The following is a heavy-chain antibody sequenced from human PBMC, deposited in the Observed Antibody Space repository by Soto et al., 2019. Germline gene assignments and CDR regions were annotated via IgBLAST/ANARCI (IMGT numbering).Heavy chain of an antibody. CDR2: ISAYNGNT. CDR1: GYTFTSYG. D-gene: IGHD6-13*01. CDR3: ESVMVAADAVNWFDP. Sequence: QVQLVQSGAEGKKPGASVKVSCKASGYTFTSYGISWVRQAPGQGLEWMGWISAYNGNTNYAQKLQGRVTMTTDTSTSKAYMELRSLRSDDTAVYYCESVMVAADAVNWFDPWGQGTLVTVSS. V-gene: IGHV1-18*01. J-gene: IGHJ5*02.